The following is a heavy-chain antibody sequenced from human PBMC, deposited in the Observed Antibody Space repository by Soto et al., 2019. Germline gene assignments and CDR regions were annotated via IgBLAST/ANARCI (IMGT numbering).Heavy chain of an antibody. V-gene: IGHV1-69*13. CDR2: IIPIFGTA. J-gene: IGHJ6*02. CDR1: GGTFSSYA. CDR3: ARGYSSGYYGYYYGMDV. Sequence: SVKVSCKASGGTFSSYAISWVRQAPGQGLEWMGGIIPIFGTANYAQKFQGRVTITADESTSTAYMELSSLRSEDTAVYYCARGYSSGYYGYYYGMDVWGQGTTVTVSS. D-gene: IGHD3-22*01.